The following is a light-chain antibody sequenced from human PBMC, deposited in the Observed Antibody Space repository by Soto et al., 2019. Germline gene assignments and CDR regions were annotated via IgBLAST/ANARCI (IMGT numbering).Light chain of an antibody. CDR1: TGAVTSSYY. Sequence: QAVVPQEPSLTVSPGGTVTLTCASSTGAVTSSYYPNWFQQKPGQAPSARIDRTSDKHSWTHARFSGSLLGGKAALTLSGVQPEDEAEYYCLLYCGDGHRCVFVAGTKLTVL. CDR3: LLYCGDGHRCV. J-gene: IGLJ3*02. CDR2: RTS. V-gene: IGLV7-43*01.